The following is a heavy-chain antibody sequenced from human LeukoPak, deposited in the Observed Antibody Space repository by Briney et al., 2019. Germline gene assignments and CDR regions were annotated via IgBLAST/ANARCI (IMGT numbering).Heavy chain of an antibody. CDR1: GGSISSGDYY. CDR3: ARGTYCGSDCYSFEY. CDR2: IYYSGST. J-gene: IGHJ4*02. Sequence: SQTLSLTCTVSGGSISSGDYYWSWIRQPPGKGLEWIGYIYYSGSTYYNPSLKSRVTISVDTSKNQFSLKLSSVTAADTAVYYCARGTYCGSDCYSFEYWGQGTLVTVSS. V-gene: IGHV4-30-4*01. D-gene: IGHD2-21*01.